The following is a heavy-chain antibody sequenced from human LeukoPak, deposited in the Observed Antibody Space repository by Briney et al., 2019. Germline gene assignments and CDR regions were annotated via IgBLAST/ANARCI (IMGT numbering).Heavy chain of an antibody. CDR1: GGSISSSNW. CDR3: VGLIGSLMGGFDY. J-gene: IGHJ4*02. Sequence: SETLSLTFAVSGGSISSSNWWSWVRQPPGKGLEWIGEIYHSGSTNYNPSLKSRVTISVDTSKNQFSLKLSSVTAADTAVYYCVGLIGSLMGGFDYWGQGTLVTVSS. CDR2: IYHSGST. V-gene: IGHV4-4*02. D-gene: IGHD3-16*01.